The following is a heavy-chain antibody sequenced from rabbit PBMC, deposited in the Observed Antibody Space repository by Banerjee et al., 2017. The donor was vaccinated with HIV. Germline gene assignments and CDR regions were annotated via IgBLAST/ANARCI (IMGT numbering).Heavy chain of an antibody. D-gene: IGHD2-1*01. CDR1: GFSFSNSYY. V-gene: IGHV1S45*01. CDR2: IYTGSSGST. J-gene: IGHJ4*01. Sequence: QEQLVESGGDLVKPGASLTLTCTASGFSFSNSYYMCWVRQAPGKGLEWIGCIYTGSSGSTYYASWAKGRFTISKTSSTTVTLQMTSLTAADTATYFCVRDQAGDADYGPYYLNLWGPGTLVTVS. CDR3: VRDQAGDADYGPYYLNL.